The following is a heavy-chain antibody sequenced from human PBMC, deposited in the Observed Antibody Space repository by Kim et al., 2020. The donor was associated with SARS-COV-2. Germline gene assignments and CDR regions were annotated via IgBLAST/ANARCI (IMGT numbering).Heavy chain of an antibody. CDR1: GGSISSSSYY. CDR2: ICYSGST. V-gene: IGHV4-39*07. D-gene: IGHD3-10*01. CDR3: ARDLPSRNFWFGPSSYYYGMDV. J-gene: IGHJ6*02. Sequence: SETLSLTCTVSGGSISSSSYYWGWVRQPPGKGLEWIGSICYSGSTYYNPSLKSRVTISIDTSKNQFSLKLSSVTAADTAVYYCARDLPSRNFWFGPSSYYYGMDVWGQGTTVTVSS.